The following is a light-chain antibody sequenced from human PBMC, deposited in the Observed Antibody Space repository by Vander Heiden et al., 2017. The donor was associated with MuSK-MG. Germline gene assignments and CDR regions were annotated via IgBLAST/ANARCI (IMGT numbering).Light chain of an antibody. CDR2: EVS. CDR1: SSDVGSYNL. Sequence: QSPLTQPASGSGSPGQSITISCTGTSSDVGSYNLVSWYQQHPGKAPKLMIYEVSKRPSGVSNRFSGSKSGNTASLTISGLQAEDEADYYCCSYASGSTEVFGTGTKVTVL. J-gene: IGLJ1*01. CDR3: CSYASGSTEV. V-gene: IGLV2-23*02.